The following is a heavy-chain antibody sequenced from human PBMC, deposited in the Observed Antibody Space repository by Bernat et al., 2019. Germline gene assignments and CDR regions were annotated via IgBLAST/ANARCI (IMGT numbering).Heavy chain of an antibody. V-gene: IGHV3-30*02. CDR3: AKDFPMKLQLGYYYYYGMDV. J-gene: IGHJ6*02. CDR1: GFTFSSYG. Sequence: QVQLVESGGGVVQPGGSPRLSCAASGFTFSSYGMHWVRQAPGKGLEWVAFIRYDGSNKYYADSVKGRFTISRDNSKNTLYLQMNSLRAEDTAVYYCAKDFPMKLQLGYYYYYGMDVWGQGTTVTVSS. CDR2: IRYDGSNK. D-gene: IGHD5-24*01.